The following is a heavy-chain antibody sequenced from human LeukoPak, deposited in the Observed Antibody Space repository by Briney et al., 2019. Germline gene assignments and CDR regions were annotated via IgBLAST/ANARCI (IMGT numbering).Heavy chain of an antibody. V-gene: IGHV3-23*01. CDR3: AKAGYCSSTSCYWNYGMDV. D-gene: IGHD2-2*01. CDR2: ISGSGGST. Sequence: GGSLRLSCAASGFTFSRHWMSWVRQAPGKGLEWVSAISGSGGSTYYADSVKGRFTISRDNSKNTLYLQMNSLRAEDTAVYYCAKAGYCSSTSCYWNYGMDVWGQGTTVTVSS. CDR1: GFTFSRHW. J-gene: IGHJ6*02.